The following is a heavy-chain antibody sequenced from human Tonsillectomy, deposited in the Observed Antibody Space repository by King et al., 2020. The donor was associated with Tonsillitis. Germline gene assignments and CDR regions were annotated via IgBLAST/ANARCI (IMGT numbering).Heavy chain of an antibody. CDR1: GFTVSDNF. J-gene: IGHJ4*02. CDR2: IYSEGTT. V-gene: IGHV3-53*02. D-gene: IGHD2-2*02. CDR3: ARGTGPGYSHN. Sequence: VQLVETGGGLIQPGGSLRLSCAASGFTVSDNFMSWVRQAPGKGLEWVSVIYSEGTTYYSDSVKGRFTISRDSSRNSLYLQMNSLRVDDTAVYYCARGTGPGYSHNWGQGTLVTVSS.